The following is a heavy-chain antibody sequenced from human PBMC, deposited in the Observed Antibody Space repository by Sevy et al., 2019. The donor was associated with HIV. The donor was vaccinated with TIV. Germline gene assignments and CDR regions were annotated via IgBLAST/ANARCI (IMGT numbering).Heavy chain of an antibody. J-gene: IGHJ5*02. CDR3: ARFMTTVTTYNWFDP. CDR2: IYYSGST. CDR1: GGSISSYY. D-gene: IGHD4-17*01. V-gene: IGHV4-59*13. Sequence: PETLSLTCTVSGGSISSYYWSWIRQPPGKGLEWIGYIYYSGSTNYNPSLKSRVTISVDTSKNQFSLKLSSVTAADTAVYYCARFMTTVTTYNWFDPWGQGTLVTVSS.